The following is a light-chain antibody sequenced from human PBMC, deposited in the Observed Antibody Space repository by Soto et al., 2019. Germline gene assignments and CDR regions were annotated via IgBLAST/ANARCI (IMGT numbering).Light chain of an antibody. CDR3: SAFTGTTYV. J-gene: IGLJ1*01. CDR1: SSDVGGNKY. CDR2: DVS. Sequence: QSVLTQPASVSGSPGQSITISCTGTSSDVGGNKYVSWYQHYPGKAPKLMICDVSNRPSGASNRFSGSKSGNTASPTISGLQAEDEADYYCSAFTGTTYVFGTGTKVTVL. V-gene: IGLV2-14*03.